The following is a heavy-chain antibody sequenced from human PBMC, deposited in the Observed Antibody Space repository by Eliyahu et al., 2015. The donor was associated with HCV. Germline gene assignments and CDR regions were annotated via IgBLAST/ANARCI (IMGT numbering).Heavy chain of an antibody. J-gene: IGHJ4*02. CDR3: AKGRGGTYQFDY. V-gene: IGHV3-23*01. D-gene: IGHD1-26*01. CDR2: ISISGGST. Sequence: RLSCAASGFTFSSNALSWVRQAPRKGLEWVSAISISGGSTYYADSVKGRFTISRDNSKNTLDLQMNSLRAGDTAVYYCAKGRGGTYQFDYWGQGTLVTVSS. CDR1: GFTFSSNA.